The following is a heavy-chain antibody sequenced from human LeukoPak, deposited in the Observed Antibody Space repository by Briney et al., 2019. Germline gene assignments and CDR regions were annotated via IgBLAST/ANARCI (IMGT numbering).Heavy chain of an antibody. CDR1: GFTFSSYA. D-gene: IGHD6-19*01. CDR3: ARERYRNKRYSSGWYGNWFDP. V-gene: IGHV3-23*01. J-gene: IGHJ5*02. Sequence: GGSLRLSCAASGFTFSSYAMSWVRQAPGKGLEWVSALTASGETTYYADSVKGRFTISRDNSKNTLFLQMNSLRAEDTAVYYCARERYRNKRYSSGWYGNWFDPWGQGTLVTVSS. CDR2: LTASGETT.